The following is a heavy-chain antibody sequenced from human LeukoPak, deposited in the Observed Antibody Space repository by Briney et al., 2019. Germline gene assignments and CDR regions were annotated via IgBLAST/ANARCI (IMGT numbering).Heavy chain of an antibody. Sequence: ASVKVSCKASGYTFTSYGIVWVRQAPGQGLEWMGWISPKNGDTNYAPKLQGRVTMTIDTSTSTAYMELRSLSSDDTAVYYCARDPPPIAATDGWFDPWGQGTLVTVSS. CDR1: GYTFTSYG. CDR2: ISPKNGDT. CDR3: ARDPPPIAATDGWFDP. D-gene: IGHD6-13*01. V-gene: IGHV1-18*01. J-gene: IGHJ5*02.